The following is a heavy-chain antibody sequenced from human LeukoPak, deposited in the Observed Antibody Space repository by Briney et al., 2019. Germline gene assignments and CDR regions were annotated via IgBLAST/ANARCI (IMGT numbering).Heavy chain of an antibody. D-gene: IGHD2-21*01. Sequence: PGGSLRLSCAASGFTFSSYGMHWVRQAPGKGLEWVAFIRYDGSNKYYADSVKGRFTISRDNSKNTLYLQMNSLRAEDTAVYYCAKDPRTVVIAMAAGSSWGQGTLVTVSS. J-gene: IGHJ4*02. V-gene: IGHV3-30*02. CDR3: AKDPRTVVIAMAAGSS. CDR1: GFTFSSYG. CDR2: IRYDGSNK.